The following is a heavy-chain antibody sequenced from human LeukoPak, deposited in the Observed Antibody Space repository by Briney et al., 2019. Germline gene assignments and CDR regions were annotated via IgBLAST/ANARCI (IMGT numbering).Heavy chain of an antibody. CDR2: ITNSGGGT. D-gene: IGHD1-1*01. V-gene: IGHV3-23*05. CDR1: GFTFTRSA. J-gene: IGHJ5*01. CDR3: AKHLNSHDFVGNSFSS. Sequence: GGSLRLSCAASGFTFTRSAMGWVRQAPGKGLEWVSCITNSGGGTYYADSVKGRFTISRDNAKNSLYLQMNSLRAEDTAVYYCAKHLNSHDFVGNSFSSWGQGTLVTVSS.